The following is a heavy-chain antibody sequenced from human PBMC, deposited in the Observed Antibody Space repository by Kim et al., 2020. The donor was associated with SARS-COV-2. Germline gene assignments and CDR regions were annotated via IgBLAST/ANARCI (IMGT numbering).Heavy chain of an antibody. Sequence: ASVKVSCKASGYTFTGYYMHWVRQAPGQGLEWMGRINPNSGGTNYAQKFQGRVTMTRDTSISTAYMELSRLRSDDTAVYYCARGDLYYYDSSFDYWGQGTLVTVSS. CDR3: ARGDLYYYDSSFDY. J-gene: IGHJ4*02. CDR1: GYTFTGYY. D-gene: IGHD3-22*01. CDR2: INPNSGGT. V-gene: IGHV1-2*06.